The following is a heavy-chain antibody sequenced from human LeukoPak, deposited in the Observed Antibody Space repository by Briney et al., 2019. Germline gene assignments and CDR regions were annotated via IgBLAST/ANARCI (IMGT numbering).Heavy chain of an antibody. CDR3: AKGETGAAGKAGPDY. D-gene: IGHD6-13*01. V-gene: IGHV3-23*01. CDR1: GFSFSNYA. Sequence: GGSLRLSCAASGFSFSNYAMNWVRQAPGKGLEWVSSISAAGGVTHYADSVKGRFTISRDKSKNTLYLRMNSLRAEDTAVYYCAKGETGAAGKAGPDYWGQGTLVAVSS. CDR2: ISAAGGVT. J-gene: IGHJ4*02.